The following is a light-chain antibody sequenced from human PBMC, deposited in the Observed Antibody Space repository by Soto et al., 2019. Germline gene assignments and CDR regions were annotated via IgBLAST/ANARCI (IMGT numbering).Light chain of an antibody. J-gene: IGKJ1*01. Sequence: EIVLTQSPLSSLVTLGQTASISCRSSQSLVHSDGNTYLSWLHQRPGQPPRLLITKVSNRFSGVPDRFSGNGAGTDFTLKINTVEAEDVGVYYCMQTTQFPTFGQGTKVEVK. CDR3: MQTTQFPT. CDR2: KVS. CDR1: QSLVHSDGNTY. V-gene: IGKV2-24*01.